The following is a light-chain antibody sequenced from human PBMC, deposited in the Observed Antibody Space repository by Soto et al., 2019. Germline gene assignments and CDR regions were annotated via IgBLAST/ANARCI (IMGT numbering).Light chain of an antibody. V-gene: IGLV2-8*01. CDR1: SSDVGGYDF. CDR2: EVT. CDR3: SSYAGSTI. Sequence: QSALTQPPSASGSPGQSVTISCTGTSSDVGGYDFVSWYQQHPGKAPKLVIYEVTRRPSGVPDRFSGSKSGNTASLTVSGLQAEDEAVYYCSSYAGSTILGGGTKLTVL. J-gene: IGLJ2*01.